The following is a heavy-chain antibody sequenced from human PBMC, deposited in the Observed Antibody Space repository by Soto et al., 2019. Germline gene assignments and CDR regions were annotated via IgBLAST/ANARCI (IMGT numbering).Heavy chain of an antibody. J-gene: IGHJ5*02. CDR3: ARGLGSSSWKPWFDP. CDR2: INNSGST. CDR1: AGSLSACF. D-gene: IGHD6-13*01. Sequence: PETLPHTCAVSAGSLSACFWRWIRQPPGKGLDRIGEINNSGSTNYNPSLKSRVTISVGTSKNQFSLKLSSVTAADTAVYYCARGLGSSSWKPWFDPWGQGTLVTVS. V-gene: IGHV4-34*01.